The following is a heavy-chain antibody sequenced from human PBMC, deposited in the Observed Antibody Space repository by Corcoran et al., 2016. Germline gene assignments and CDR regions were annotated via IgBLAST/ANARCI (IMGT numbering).Heavy chain of an antibody. CDR2: ITSKTDGGTT. V-gene: IGHV3-15*01. CDR3: TTDSQYYDYVWGSYRMDY. CDR1: GFTFSNAW. D-gene: IGHD3-16*02. Sequence: EVQLVKSGGGLVKPGGSLRLSCAASGFTFSNAWMSWFRQAPGKGLEWVGRITSKTDGGTTDNAAPVKGSLPISRDDSKNTLYPQMKRLKAEDTAVYYCTTDSQYYDYVWGSYRMDYWGQGTLVTVSS. J-gene: IGHJ4*02.